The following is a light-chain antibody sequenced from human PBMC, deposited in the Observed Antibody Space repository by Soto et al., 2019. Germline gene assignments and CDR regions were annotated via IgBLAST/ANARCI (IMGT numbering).Light chain of an antibody. V-gene: IGKV3-15*01. CDR1: QSVNSN. J-gene: IGKJ1*01. CDR2: GAS. CDR3: QQYNNWPET. Sequence: EIEMTQSPATLSVSPGERATFSCRASQSVNSNLAWYQQKPGQSPRLLIYGASTRATGIPARFSGSGSETEFTLTISSLQSEDSAIYYCQQYNNWPETFGQGTKVEIK.